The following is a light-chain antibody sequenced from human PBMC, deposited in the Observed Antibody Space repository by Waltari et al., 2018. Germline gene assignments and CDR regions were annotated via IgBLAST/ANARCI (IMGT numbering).Light chain of an antibody. V-gene: IGKV1-39*01. CDR3: QQSYSFPLYT. J-gene: IGKJ2*01. CDR1: QSISTV. CDR2: GAS. Sequence: DIRMTQSTSSLSASVGDRVTITCRASQSISTVLNWYQHRPGKAPKLLIYGASNLQSGVPSRFSGSGSGRDFTLTISGLKPEDFATYYCQQSYSFPLYTFGQGTRLEIK.